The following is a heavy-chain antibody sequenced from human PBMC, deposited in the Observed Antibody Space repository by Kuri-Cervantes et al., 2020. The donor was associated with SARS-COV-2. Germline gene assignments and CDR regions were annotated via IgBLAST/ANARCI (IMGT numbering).Heavy chain of an antibody. CDR3: ARARVGVFDF. V-gene: IGHV3-30*04. CDR2: ISSDGSNK. Sequence: GESLKISCAASGFTFNTCAMHWVRQAPGKGLEWAAMISSDGSNKNYADSVKGRFTISRDNSKNTLYLQINSLRTEDTAVFYCARARVGVFDFWGQGALVTVSS. D-gene: IGHD2-21*01. CDR1: GFTFNTCA. J-gene: IGHJ4*02.